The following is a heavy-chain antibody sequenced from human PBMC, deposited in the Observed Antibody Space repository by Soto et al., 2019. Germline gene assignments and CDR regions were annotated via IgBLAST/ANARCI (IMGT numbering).Heavy chain of an antibody. V-gene: IGHV4-31*03. CDR2: IYYSGST. J-gene: IGHJ4*02. Sequence: QVQLQESGPGLVKPSQTLSLTCTVSGGSISSGGYYWRWIRQHPGKGLEWIGYIYYSGSTYYNPSLKSRVTISLDMSKNEFSLKLSSVTAADTAVYYCASSPSSIATRPHSYFDYWGQGTLVTVSS. D-gene: IGHD6-6*01. CDR3: ASSPSSIATRPHSYFDY. CDR1: GGSISSGGYY.